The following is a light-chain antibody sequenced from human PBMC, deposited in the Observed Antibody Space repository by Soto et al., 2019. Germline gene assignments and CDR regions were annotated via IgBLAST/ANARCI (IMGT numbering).Light chain of an antibody. Sequence: QSALTQPPSASGSPGQSVTISCTGTSSDVGGYNYVSWYQQHPGKAPNLMIYEVSKRPSGVPDRFSGSKSGNTASLTVSGLQAEEDADYYCSSYAGSNNLVFGGGTKLTVL. V-gene: IGLV2-8*01. CDR3: SSYAGSNNLV. J-gene: IGLJ2*01. CDR2: EVS. CDR1: SSDVGGYNY.